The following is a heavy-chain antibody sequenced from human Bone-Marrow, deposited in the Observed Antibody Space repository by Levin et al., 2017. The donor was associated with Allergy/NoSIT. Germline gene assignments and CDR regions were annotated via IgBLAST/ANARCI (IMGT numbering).Heavy chain of an antibody. CDR3: ARFLNYDFWSGSGFDY. V-gene: IGHV4-4*02. Sequence: SETLSLTCAVSGGSISSSNWWSWVRQPPGKGLEWIGEIYHSGSTNYNPSLKSRVTISVDKSKNQFSLKLSSVTAADTAVYYCARFLNYDFWSGSGFDYWGQGTLVTVSS. J-gene: IGHJ4*02. D-gene: IGHD3-3*01. CDR1: GGSISSSNW. CDR2: IYHSGST.